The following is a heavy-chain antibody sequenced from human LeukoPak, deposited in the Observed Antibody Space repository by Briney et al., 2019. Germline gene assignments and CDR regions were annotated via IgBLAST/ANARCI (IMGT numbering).Heavy chain of an antibody. D-gene: IGHD3-22*01. CDR2: IYTSGST. J-gene: IGHJ3*02. CDR3: ARDLLDNYYDSSGYEGRNFDI. CDR1: GGSISSYY. Sequence: SETLSLTCTVSGGSISSYYWSWIRQPAGKGLEWIGRIYTSGSTNYNPSLKSRVTMSVDTPKNQFSLKLSSVTAADTAVYYCARDLLDNYYDSSGYEGRNFDIWGQGTMVTVSS. V-gene: IGHV4-4*07.